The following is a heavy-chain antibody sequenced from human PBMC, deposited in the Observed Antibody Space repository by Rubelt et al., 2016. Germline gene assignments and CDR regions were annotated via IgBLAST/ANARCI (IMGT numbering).Heavy chain of an antibody. CDR3: ARSYTSDLDY. J-gene: IGHJ4*02. V-gene: IGHV1-2*02. D-gene: IGHD2-2*02. CDR2: INANSGDT. CDR1: GYTFTSYY. Sequence: QVQLVQSGAEVKKPGASVKVSCKASGYTFTSYYMHWVRQAPGQGLEWLGWINANSGDTQYSQRFQGRVTLSRDTPVTTAYMWSSGLRADDTAVEYCARSYTSDLDYWGQGTLVTVSS.